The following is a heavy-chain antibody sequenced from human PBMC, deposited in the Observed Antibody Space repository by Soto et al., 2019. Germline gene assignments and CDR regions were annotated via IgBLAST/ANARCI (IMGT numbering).Heavy chain of an antibody. V-gene: IGHV3-30*18. D-gene: IGHD2-2*01. J-gene: IGHJ4*02. CDR2: ISYDGSNK. Sequence: QVQLVESGGGVVQPGRSLRLSCAASGFTFSSYGMHWVRQAPGKGLEWVAVISYDGSNKYYADSVKGRFTISRDNSKNPLYLQMNSLRAEDTAVYYCAKGGCSSTSCYEGGDFDYWGQGTLVTVSS. CDR3: AKGGCSSTSCYEGGDFDY. CDR1: GFTFSSYG.